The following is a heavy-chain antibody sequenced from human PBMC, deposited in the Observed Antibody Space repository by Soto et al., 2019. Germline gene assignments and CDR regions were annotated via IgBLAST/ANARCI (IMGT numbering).Heavy chain of an antibody. CDR1: GFTFSSYS. J-gene: IGHJ5*02. V-gene: IGHV3-23*01. CDR3: AKDMEYYYDSSGYYNWFDP. CDR2: ISGSGGTT. Sequence: PVGSLRLSCAASGFTFSSYSMNWVRQAPGKGLEWVSAISGSGGTTYYADSVKGRFTISRDNSKNTLYLQMNSLRAEDTAVYYCAKDMEYYYDSSGYYNWFDPWGQGTLVTVSS. D-gene: IGHD3-22*01.